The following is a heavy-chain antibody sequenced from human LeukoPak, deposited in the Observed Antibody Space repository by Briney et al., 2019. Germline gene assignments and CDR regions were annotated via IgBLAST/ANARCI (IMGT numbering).Heavy chain of an antibody. CDR1: GGSFSGYY. D-gene: IGHD6-6*01. J-gene: IGHJ5*02. V-gene: IGHV4-34*01. CDR3: ARGLGYSSSSRFDP. CDR2: INHSGST. Sequence: PSETLSLTCAVYGGSFSGYYWSWIRQPPGKGLEWIGEINHSGSTNYNPSLKSRVTISVDTSKNQFSLKLSSVTAADTAVYYCARGLGYSSSSRFDPWGQGTLVTVSS.